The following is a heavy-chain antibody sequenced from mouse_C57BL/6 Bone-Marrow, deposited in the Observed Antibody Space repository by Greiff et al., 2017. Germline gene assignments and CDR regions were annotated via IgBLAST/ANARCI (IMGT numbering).Heavy chain of an antibody. V-gene: IGHV1-81*01. CDR2: IYPRSGNT. J-gene: IGHJ3*01. CDR3: ARRLWLRRGFAY. CDR1: GYTFTSYG. D-gene: IGHD2-2*01. Sequence: VQLQQSGAELARPGASVKLSCKASGYTFTSYGISWVKQRPGQGLEWIGAIYPRSGNTYYNEKFKGKATLTADKSSSTAYMELRSLTSEDSAVYFCARRLWLRRGFAYWGQGTLVTVSA.